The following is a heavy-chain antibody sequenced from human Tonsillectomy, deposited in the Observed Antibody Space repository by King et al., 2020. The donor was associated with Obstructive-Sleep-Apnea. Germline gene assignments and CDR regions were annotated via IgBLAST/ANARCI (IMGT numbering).Heavy chain of an antibody. CDR2: IYYSGST. CDR1: GGSISSGGYY. CDR3: ARVPPPRYVFDY. J-gene: IGHJ4*02. V-gene: IGHV4-31*03. Sequence: VQLQESGPGLVKPSQTLSLTCTVSGGSISSGGYYWSWSRQHPGKGLEWIGYIYYSGSTYYNPSLKSRVTISVDTSKNQFSLKLSPVTAADTAVYYCARVPPPRYVFDYWGQGTLVTVSS. D-gene: IGHD3-16*01.